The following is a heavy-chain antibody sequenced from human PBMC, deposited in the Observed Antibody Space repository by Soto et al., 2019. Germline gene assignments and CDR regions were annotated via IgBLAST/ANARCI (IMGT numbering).Heavy chain of an antibody. J-gene: IGHJ4*02. Sequence: LRLSCVASGFTFSSYAMTWVRQAPGKGLEWVSAISGGDGSPSYADSVKGRFTISRDNSKNTLYLHMNSLRADDPAAYYCAKWHTYNYDSLAFSGFGCWGQGTQVNVSS. CDR2: ISGGDGSP. CDR3: AKWHTYNYDSLAFSGFGC. D-gene: IGHD3-16*01. CDR1: GFTFSSYA. V-gene: IGHV3-23*01.